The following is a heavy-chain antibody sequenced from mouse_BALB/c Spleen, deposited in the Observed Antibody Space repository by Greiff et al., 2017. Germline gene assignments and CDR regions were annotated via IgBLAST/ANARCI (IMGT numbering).Heavy chain of an antibody. CDR1: GYSITSGYY. V-gene: IGHV3-6*02. CDR3: ARTGYWYFDV. CDR2: ISYDGSN. D-gene: IGHD4-1*01. Sequence: EVHLVESGPGLVKPSQSLSLTCSVTGYSITSGYYWNWIRQFPGNKLEWTGYISYDGSNNYNPSLKNRISITRDTSKNQFFLKLNSVTTEDTATYYCARTGYWYFDVWGAGTTVTVSS. J-gene: IGHJ1*01.